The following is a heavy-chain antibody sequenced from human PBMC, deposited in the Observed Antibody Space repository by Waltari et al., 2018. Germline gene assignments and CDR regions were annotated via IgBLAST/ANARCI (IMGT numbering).Heavy chain of an antibody. CDR3: AKDRGGGSYMNYFDY. CDR1: GGTFSSYA. Sequence: QVQLVQSGAEVKKPGSSVKVSCKASGGTFSSYAISWVRQAPGQGLEWMGGIIPILGIANYAQKFQGRVTITADESTSTAYMELSSLRAEDTAVYYCAKDRGGGSYMNYFDYWGQGTLVTVSS. V-gene: IGHV1-69*04. J-gene: IGHJ4*02. D-gene: IGHD1-26*01. CDR2: IIPILGIA.